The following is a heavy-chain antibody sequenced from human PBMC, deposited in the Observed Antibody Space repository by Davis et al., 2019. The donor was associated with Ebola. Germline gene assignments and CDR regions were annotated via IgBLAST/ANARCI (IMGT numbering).Heavy chain of an antibody. Sequence: GESLKISCAASGFTFSSYEMNWVRQVPGKGLVFVSHINIDGSTTSYADFVKGRFTISRDNAKNTLYLQMDSLRVEDTAVYYCADVGGAFAWGQGTPVTVS. CDR1: GFTFSSYE. CDR2: INIDGSTT. V-gene: IGHV3-74*01. D-gene: IGHD1-26*01. J-gene: IGHJ4*02. CDR3: ADVGGAFA.